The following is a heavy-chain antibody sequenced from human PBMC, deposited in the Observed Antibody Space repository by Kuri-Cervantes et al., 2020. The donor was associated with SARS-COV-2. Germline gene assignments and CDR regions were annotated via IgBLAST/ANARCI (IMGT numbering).Heavy chain of an antibody. Sequence: LALTCAASGFTFSTYGMHWVRQAPGKGLEWVSYISSSRTTIYYADSVKGRFTISRDNAKNSLYLQMNSLRAEDTAVYYCARDYYDSKSYWGQGTLVTVSS. CDR1: GFTFSTYG. V-gene: IGHV3-48*01. CDR2: ISSSRTTI. J-gene: IGHJ4*02. CDR3: ARDYYDSKSY. D-gene: IGHD3-22*01.